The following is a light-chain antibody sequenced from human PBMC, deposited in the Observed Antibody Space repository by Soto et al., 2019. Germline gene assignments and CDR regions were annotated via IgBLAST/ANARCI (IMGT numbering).Light chain of an antibody. CDR2: AAS. J-gene: IGKJ3*01. V-gene: IGKV1-12*01. CDR3: QQTNSFPPT. CDR1: QAISSW. Sequence: DIQMTQSPSSVSASVGDRVTIACRASQAISSWLAWYQQKPGKAPKLLIYAASSLQSGVPSRFSDSGSGTDFTLTITRLQPEDFATYYCQQTNSFPPTFGPGTKVDV.